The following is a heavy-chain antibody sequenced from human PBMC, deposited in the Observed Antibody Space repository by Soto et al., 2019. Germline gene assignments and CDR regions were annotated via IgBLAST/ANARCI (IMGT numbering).Heavy chain of an antibody. CDR3: AKEALSTVSRITWYFHP. CDR1: GFTFSSYS. V-gene: IGHV3-23*01. CDR2: ISGSGGST. D-gene: IGHD1-20*01. J-gene: IGHJ2*01. Sequence: GGSLRLSCAASGFTFSSYSMSWVRQAPGKGLEWVSAISGSGGSTYYADSVKGRFTISRDNSKNTLYLQMNSLRAEDTAVYYCAKEALSTVSRITWYFHPWGRGTLVT.